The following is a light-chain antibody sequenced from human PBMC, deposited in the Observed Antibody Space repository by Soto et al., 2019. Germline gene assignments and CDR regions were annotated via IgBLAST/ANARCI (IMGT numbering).Light chain of an antibody. J-gene: IGKJ5*01. CDR2: GAS. V-gene: IGKV3-20*01. Sequence: EIVLTQSPATLSLSPGERATLSCRSSQSVSSYLAWYQQKPGQAPRLLIYGASSRATGIPDRFSGSVSGTDFTLTISRLEPEDFAVYYCQHYGSSPPSITFGQGTRLEIK. CDR3: QHYGSSPPSIT. CDR1: QSVSSY.